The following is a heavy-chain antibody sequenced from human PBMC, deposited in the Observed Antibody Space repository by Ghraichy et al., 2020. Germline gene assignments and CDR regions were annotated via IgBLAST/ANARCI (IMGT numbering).Heavy chain of an antibody. J-gene: IGHJ4*02. CDR3: ARDFNTVVGPFDY. CDR2: IWYDGSNK. CDR1: GFTFSGYG. V-gene: IGHV3-33*01. D-gene: IGHD4-23*01. Sequence: GGSLRLSCAASGFTFSGYGMHWVRQAPGKGLEWVAIIWYDGSNKYYADSVKGRFTISRDNSKNTVYLQMNGLRAEDTAMYYCARDFNTVVGPFDYWGQGTLVTVSS.